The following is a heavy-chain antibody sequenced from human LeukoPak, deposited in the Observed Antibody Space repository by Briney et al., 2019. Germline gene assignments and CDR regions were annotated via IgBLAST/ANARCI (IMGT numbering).Heavy chain of an antibody. D-gene: IGHD3-10*01. V-gene: IGHV3-74*01. Sequence: GGSLRLSCAASGFTFSSYWMHWVRQAPGKGLVWVSRIKSDGSTNYADSVKGRFTISRDNAKNTLSLQMNSLRAEDTGVYYCARAPFEIEYFRHWGQGTLVTVSS. J-gene: IGHJ1*01. CDR1: GFTFSSYW. CDR3: ARAPFEIEYFRH. CDR2: IKSDGST.